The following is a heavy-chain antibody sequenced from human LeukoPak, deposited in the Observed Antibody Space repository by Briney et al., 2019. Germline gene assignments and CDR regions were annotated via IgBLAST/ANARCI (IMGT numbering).Heavy chain of an antibody. CDR1: GGSISSYY. J-gene: IGHJ1*01. CDR2: IYYSGST. D-gene: IGHD3-16*01. CDR3: AGVFGDFQH. V-gene: IGHV4-59*08. Sequence: KPSETLSLTCTVSGGSISSYYWSWIRQPPGKGLEWIGYIYYSGSTNYNPSLKSRVTISVDTSKNQFSLKLSSVTAADTAVYYCAGVFGDFQHRGQGTLVTVSS.